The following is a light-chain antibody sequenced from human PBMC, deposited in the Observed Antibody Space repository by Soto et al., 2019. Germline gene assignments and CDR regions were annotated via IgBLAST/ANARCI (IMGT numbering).Light chain of an antibody. J-gene: IGKJ1*01. CDR1: QTVFFSTNNKNY. V-gene: IGKV4-1*01. CDR3: QQYYDAPRT. CDR2: WAS. Sequence: IVMTQSPDSLAVSLGERATIKCESSQTVFFSTNNKNYLAWYQQRPGQPPKLLISWASIRESGVPDRFSGSGSGTHFTLTIDSLQAEDVAIYYCQQYYDAPRTFGQGTKVEIK.